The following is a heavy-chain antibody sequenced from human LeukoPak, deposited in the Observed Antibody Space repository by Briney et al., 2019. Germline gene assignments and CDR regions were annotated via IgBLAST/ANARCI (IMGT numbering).Heavy chain of an antibody. V-gene: IGHV7-4-1*02. CDR2: INTNTGNP. CDR1: GYTFTTYA. CDR3: ARGYCSGGSCSLVDY. Sequence: GASVKVSCKASGYTFTTYAMNWVRQAPGQGLEWMGWINTNTGNPTYAQGFTGRFVFSLDTPVSTAYLQISSLKAEDTAVYYCARGYCSGGSCSLVDYWGQGTLVTVSS. J-gene: IGHJ4*02. D-gene: IGHD2-15*01.